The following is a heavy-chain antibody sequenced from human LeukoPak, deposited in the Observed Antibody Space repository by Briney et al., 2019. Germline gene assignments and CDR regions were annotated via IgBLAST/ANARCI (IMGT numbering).Heavy chain of an antibody. J-gene: IGHJ5*02. V-gene: IGHV1-69*05. Sequence: GSSVKVSCKASGGTFSSYAIIWVRQAPGQGLEWMGGIIPIFGTANYAQKFQGRVTITTDESTSTAYMELSSLRSEDTAVYYCARGGGPGYCSSTSCYTQFDPWGQGTLVTVSS. D-gene: IGHD2-2*02. CDR1: GGTFSSYA. CDR2: IIPIFGTA. CDR3: ARGGGPGYCSSTSCYTQFDP.